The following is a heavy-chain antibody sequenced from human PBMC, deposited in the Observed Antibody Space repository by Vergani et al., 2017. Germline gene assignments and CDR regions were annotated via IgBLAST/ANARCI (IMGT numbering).Heavy chain of an antibody. D-gene: IGHD2/OR15-2a*01. Sequence: QVQLQESGPGLVKPSETLSLTCTVSGAAIKDFYWSWFRQPPGKGLEWIGYVYYTGSTTYNPSLKSRVTISVDTSNNQFSLRMTSLTAADTAIYYGARDGNLYCRSTTYCHNGCDPWGQGRLVTVSS. V-gene: IGHV4-59*01. J-gene: IGHJ5*02. CDR3: ARDGNLYCRSTTYCHNGCDP. CDR2: VYYTGST. CDR1: GAAIKDFY.